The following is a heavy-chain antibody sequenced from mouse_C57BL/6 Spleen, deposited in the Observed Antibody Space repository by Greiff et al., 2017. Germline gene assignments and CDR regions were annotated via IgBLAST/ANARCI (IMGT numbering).Heavy chain of an antibody. CDR2: IYPGDGHT. Sequence: QVQLKQPGPELVKPGASVKLSCKASGYAFTSSWMHWVKQRPGQGLEWIGRIYPGDGHTNYNQKFKGKATLTADKSSSTAYMQLSSLASEDSAVYFGDEAEGYDPFAYWGQGTLVTVSA. J-gene: IGHJ3*01. CDR1: GYAFTSSW. CDR3: DEAEGYDPFAY. D-gene: IGHD2-2*01. V-gene: IGHV1-82*01.